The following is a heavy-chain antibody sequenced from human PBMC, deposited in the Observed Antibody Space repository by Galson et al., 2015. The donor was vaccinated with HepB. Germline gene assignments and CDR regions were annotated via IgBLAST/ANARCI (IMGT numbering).Heavy chain of an antibody. J-gene: IGHJ6*02. CDR2: ITSSSNYI. CDR1: GFSFSSNS. Sequence: SLRLSCAASGFSFSSNSVNWVRQAPGKGLEWVSSITSSSNYIYYADSVKGRFTVSRDNAKNSMYLQMNCLRAEDTAVYYCARDFYSYSSSWSYYGMDVWGQGTTVTVSS. V-gene: IGHV3-21*06. CDR3: ARDFYSYSSSWSYYGMDV. D-gene: IGHD6-13*01.